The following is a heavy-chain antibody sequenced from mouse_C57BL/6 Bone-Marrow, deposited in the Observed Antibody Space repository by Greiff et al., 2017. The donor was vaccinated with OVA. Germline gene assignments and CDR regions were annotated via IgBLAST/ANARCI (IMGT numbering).Heavy chain of an antibody. J-gene: IGHJ3*01. Sequence: EVKLMESGGDLVKPGGSLKLSCAASGFTFSSYGMSWVRQTPDKRLEWVATISSGGSYTYYPDSVKGRFTISRDNAKNTLYLQMSSLKSEDTAMYYCARHGDYVWFAYWGQGTLVTVSA. CDR2: ISSGGSYT. D-gene: IGHD2-4*01. CDR3: ARHGDYVWFAY. CDR1: GFTFSSYG. V-gene: IGHV5-6*01.